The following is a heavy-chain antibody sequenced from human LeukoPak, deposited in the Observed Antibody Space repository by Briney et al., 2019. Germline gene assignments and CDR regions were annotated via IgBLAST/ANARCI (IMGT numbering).Heavy chain of an antibody. D-gene: IGHD4-17*01. CDR1: GGSISSYY. CDR3: ARGREDGDYYYFDY. J-gene: IGHJ4*02. Sequence: PSETLSLTCTVSGGSISSYYWSWIRQPPGKGLEWIGYIYYSGSTNYNPSLKSRVTISVDTSKNQFSLKLSSVTAADTAVYYCARGREDGDYYYFDYWGQGTLVTVSS. V-gene: IGHV4-59*01. CDR2: IYYSGST.